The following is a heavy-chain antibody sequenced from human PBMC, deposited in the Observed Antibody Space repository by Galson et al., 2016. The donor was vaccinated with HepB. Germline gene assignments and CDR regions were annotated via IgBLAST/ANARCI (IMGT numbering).Heavy chain of an antibody. D-gene: IGHD5-24*01. CDR3: ARRDGDMQPSDY. J-gene: IGHJ4*02. V-gene: IGHV3-23*01. CDR2: ISSGGST. Sequence: SLRLSCAASGFTFRIYHMTWVRQAPGKGLEWVSAISSGGSTYYADSVKGRFSISRDNSKNILYLQMNSLRVEDTAVYYCARRDGDMQPSDYWGQGTRVTVSS. CDR1: GFTFRIYH.